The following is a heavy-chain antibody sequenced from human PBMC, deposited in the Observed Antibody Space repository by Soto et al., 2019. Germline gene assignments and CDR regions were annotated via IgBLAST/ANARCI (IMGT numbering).Heavy chain of an antibody. CDR3: ARVAEMVRGVIFYAFDI. CDR1: GGSISSYY. CDR2: IYYSGST. Sequence: SETLSLTGTVSGGSISSYYWSWIRQPRGKGLEWIGYIYYSGSTNYNPSLKSRVTISVDTSKNQFSLKLSSVTAADTAVYYCARVAEMVRGVIFYAFDIWGQGTMVTVSS. J-gene: IGHJ3*02. D-gene: IGHD3-10*01. V-gene: IGHV4-59*01.